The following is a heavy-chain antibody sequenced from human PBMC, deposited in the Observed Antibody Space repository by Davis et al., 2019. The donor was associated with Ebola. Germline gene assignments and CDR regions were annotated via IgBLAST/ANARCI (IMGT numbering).Heavy chain of an antibody. J-gene: IGHJ3*02. V-gene: IGHV6-1*01. CDR3: ARCTGTFNI. Sequence: HSQTLSLTCAISGDSVSSNSAAWNWIRQSPSRGLEWLGRTYYRSRWYNDYAVSVRGRININPDTSKNQFSLQLTSVTPEDTALYYCARCTGTFNIWGQGTMVTVSS. D-gene: IGHD2-8*02. CDR2: TYYRSRWYN. CDR1: GDSVSSNSAA.